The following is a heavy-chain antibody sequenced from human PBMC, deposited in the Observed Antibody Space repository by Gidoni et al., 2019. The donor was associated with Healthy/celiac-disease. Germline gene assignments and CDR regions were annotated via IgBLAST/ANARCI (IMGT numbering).Heavy chain of an antibody. CDR2: IIPILGTA. CDR1: GGTFSSYA. V-gene: IGHV1-69*04. D-gene: IGHD3-10*01. Sequence: QVQLAQSAAEVKKPGSSVKVSCKASGGTFSSYAISWVRQAPGQGLEWMGRIIPILGTANYAQKFQGRVTITADKSTSTAYMELSSLRSEDTAVYYCAREDADYYGSGSCDYWGQGTLVTVSS. J-gene: IGHJ4*02. CDR3: AREDADYYGSGSCDY.